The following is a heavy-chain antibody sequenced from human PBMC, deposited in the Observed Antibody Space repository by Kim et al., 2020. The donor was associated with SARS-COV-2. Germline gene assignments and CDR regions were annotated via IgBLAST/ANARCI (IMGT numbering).Heavy chain of an antibody. CDR3: ASALFFGPDNWFDP. V-gene: IGHV4-59*01. J-gene: IGHJ5*02. D-gene: IGHD3-10*01. Sequence: NPSLKSRVTISVDTSKNQFSLKLSSVTAADTAVYYCASALFFGPDNWFDPWGQGTLVTVSS.